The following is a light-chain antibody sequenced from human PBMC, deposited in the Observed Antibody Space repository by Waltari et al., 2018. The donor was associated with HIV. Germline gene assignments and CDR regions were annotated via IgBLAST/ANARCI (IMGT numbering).Light chain of an antibody. CDR3: QQYYAFPRT. Sequence: IWMTQSPALLSASTGDTVKITCRLSQAIDNYLAWFQHRPGKAPNPLIYGASTLQSGVPSRISGSGSGTDFTLTISCLQPEDFAVYYCQQYYAFPRTFGHWTKVEVK. J-gene: IGKJ1*01. CDR1: QAIDNY. CDR2: GAS. V-gene: IGKV1D-8*01.